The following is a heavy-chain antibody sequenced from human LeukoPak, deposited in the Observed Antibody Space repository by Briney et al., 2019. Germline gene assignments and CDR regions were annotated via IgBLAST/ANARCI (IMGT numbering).Heavy chain of an antibody. V-gene: IGHV1-2*04. CDR1: GGTFSSYA. CDR2: INPNSGGT. CDR3: ARGLGNCSGGSCPPSSWFDP. Sequence: GASVKVSRKASGGTFSSYAISWVRQAPGQGLEWMGWINPNSGGTNYAQKFQGWVTMTRDTSISTAYMELSRLRSDDTAVYYCARGLGNCSGGSCPPSSWFDPRGQGTLVTVSS. J-gene: IGHJ5*02. D-gene: IGHD2-15*01.